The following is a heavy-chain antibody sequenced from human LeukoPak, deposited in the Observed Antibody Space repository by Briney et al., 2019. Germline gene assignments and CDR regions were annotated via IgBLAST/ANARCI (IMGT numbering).Heavy chain of an antibody. CDR3: ARDHDCSSTSCFDY. CDR2: ISAYNGNT. CDR1: GYTFTSYG. V-gene: IGHV1-18*01. D-gene: IGHD2-2*01. J-gene: IGHJ4*02. Sequence: ASVKVSCKASGYTFTSYGISWVRQAPGQGLEWMGWISAYNGNTNYAQKLQGRVTMTTDTSTSTAYMELRSLRSDDTAVYYCARDHDCSSTSCFDYWGQGTLVTVSS.